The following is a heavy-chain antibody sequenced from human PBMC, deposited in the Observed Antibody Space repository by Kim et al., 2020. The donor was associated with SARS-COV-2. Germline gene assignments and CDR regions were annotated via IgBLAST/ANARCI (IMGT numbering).Heavy chain of an antibody. CDR1: GFTFNTYT. J-gene: IGHJ4*02. D-gene: IGHD5-12*01. V-gene: IGHV3-30-3*01. CDR2: ILYDGNSE. Sequence: WGSLRLSCAASGFTFNTYTMHWVRQAPGKGLEWVAVILYDGNSEYYADSVKGRFTISRDNSKNTLYLQMNSLTIEDTAVYYCAGEGSGYSGYDAHDYWGQGTLVTVSS. CDR3: AGEGSGYSGYDAHDY.